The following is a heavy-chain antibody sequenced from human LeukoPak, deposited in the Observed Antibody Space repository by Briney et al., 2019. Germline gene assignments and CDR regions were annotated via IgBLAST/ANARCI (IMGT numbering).Heavy chain of an antibody. CDR1: GFTFSSHG. CDR3: AKDVVYDYVWGSYSFDY. Sequence: GSLRLSCAASGFTFSSHGMHLVRQAPGKGLEWVAFIRYDGSNKYYAGSVKGRFTISRDNSKNTLYLQMNSLRAEDTAVYYCAKDVVYDYVWGSYSFDYWGQGTLVTVSS. D-gene: IGHD3-16*01. J-gene: IGHJ4*02. CDR2: IRYDGSNK. V-gene: IGHV3-30*02.